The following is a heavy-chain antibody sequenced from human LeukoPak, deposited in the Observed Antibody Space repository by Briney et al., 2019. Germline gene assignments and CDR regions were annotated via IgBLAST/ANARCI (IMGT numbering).Heavy chain of an antibody. CDR2: INPNSGGT. Sequence: GASVKVSCKVSGYTLTELSMHWVRQAPGQGLEWMGWINPNSGGTNYAQKFQGRVTMTRDTSINTAYMELSRLRSDDTAVYYCARAGFEYYYDSSGFYNYWGQGTLVTVSS. D-gene: IGHD3-22*01. V-gene: IGHV1-2*02. CDR1: GYTLTELS. J-gene: IGHJ4*02. CDR3: ARAGFEYYYDSSGFYNY.